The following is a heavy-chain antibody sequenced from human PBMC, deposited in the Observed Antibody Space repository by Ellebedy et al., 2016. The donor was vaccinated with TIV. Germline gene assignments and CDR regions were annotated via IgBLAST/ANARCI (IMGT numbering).Heavy chain of an antibody. CDR3: ARGSLWFGELYYFDY. D-gene: IGHD3-10*01. CDR1: GGSISSSNW. Sequence: MPSETLSLTCAVSGGSISSSNWWSWVRQPPGKGLEWIGEIYHSGSTNYNPSLKSRVTISVDKSKNQFSLKLSSVTAADTAVYYCARGSLWFGELYYFDYWGQGTLVTVSS. CDR2: IYHSGST. J-gene: IGHJ4*02. V-gene: IGHV4-4*02.